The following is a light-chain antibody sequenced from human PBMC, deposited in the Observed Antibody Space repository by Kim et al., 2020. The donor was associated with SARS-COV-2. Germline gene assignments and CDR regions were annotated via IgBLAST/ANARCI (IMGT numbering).Light chain of an antibody. Sequence: ASVGDNVTSSCRASLGVGNDLGWYQQKPGGAPELLIYTATTLHSGVPSRFSGSGSGTYFTLTISSLRPGDFGTYYCLQDYSYPITFGQGTRLEIK. V-gene: IGKV1-6*01. CDR1: LGVGND. CDR3: LQDYSYPIT. J-gene: IGKJ5*01. CDR2: TAT.